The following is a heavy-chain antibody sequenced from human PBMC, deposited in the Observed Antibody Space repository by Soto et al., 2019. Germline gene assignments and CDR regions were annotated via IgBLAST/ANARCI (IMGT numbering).Heavy chain of an antibody. J-gene: IGHJ4*02. V-gene: IGHV3-23*01. D-gene: IGHD1-20*01. Sequence: VGSLRLSCEASGFTLRNYAMTWIRQAAGKGLEWVSLISANDVGTYYAESVKTRFTISTDQSRNTVYLQMDSMGADDTAIYYCAKAKNDYNWDNRPPFDYWGQGTLVTVSS. CDR3: AKAKNDYNWDNRPPFDY. CDR1: GFTLRNYA. CDR2: ISANDVGT.